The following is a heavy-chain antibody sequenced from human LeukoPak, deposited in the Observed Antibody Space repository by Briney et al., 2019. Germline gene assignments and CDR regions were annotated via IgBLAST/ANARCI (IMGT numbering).Heavy chain of an antibody. CDR2: ISSSSSYI. Sequence: GGSLRLSCAASGFTFSSYSMNWVRQAPEKELEWVSSISSSSSYIYYADSVKGRFTISRDNAKNSLYLQMNSLRAEDTAVYYCARASCSGGSCYLDYWGQGTLVTVSS. CDR3: ARASCSGGSCYLDY. D-gene: IGHD2-15*01. CDR1: GFTFSSYS. J-gene: IGHJ4*02. V-gene: IGHV3-21*01.